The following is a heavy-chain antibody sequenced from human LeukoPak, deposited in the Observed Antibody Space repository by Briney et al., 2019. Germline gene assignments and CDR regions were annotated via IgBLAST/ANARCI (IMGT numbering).Heavy chain of an antibody. CDR3: ARSITIFGVVNHYYYGMDV. CDR2: IYYSGST. D-gene: IGHD3-3*01. V-gene: IGHV4-59*01. J-gene: IGHJ6*02. Sequence: PSETLSLTCTVSGGSISSYYWSWIRQPPGKGLEWIGYIYYSGSTNYNPSLKSRVTISVDTSKNQFSLKLSSVTAADTAVYCCARSITIFGVVNHYYYGMDVWGQGTTVTVSS. CDR1: GGSISSYY.